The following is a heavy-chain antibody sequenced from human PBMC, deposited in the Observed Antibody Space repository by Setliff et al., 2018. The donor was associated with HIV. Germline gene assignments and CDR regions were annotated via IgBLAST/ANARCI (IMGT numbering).Heavy chain of an antibody. V-gene: IGHV4-59*08. J-gene: IGHJ4*02. Sequence: SETLSLTCAVYGGSLNDYSWNWIRQSPGKGLEWIGSIYYDGRTFYKPSLKSRLTISVDTSKNQFSLKLSSVTAADTAVYYCARQNSGYAPGPFDYWGQGILVTVSS. CDR3: ARQNSGYAPGPFDY. CDR1: GGSLNDYS. D-gene: IGHD5-12*01. CDR2: IYYDGRT.